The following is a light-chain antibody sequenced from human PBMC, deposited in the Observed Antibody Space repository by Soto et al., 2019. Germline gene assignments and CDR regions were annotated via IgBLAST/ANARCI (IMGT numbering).Light chain of an antibody. J-gene: IGKJ1*01. CDR3: QQYGT. V-gene: IGKV1-5*03. CDR2: KAS. CDR1: QTISSW. Sequence: DIQITQSPATLSASVGDRVTITCRASQTISSWVAWYQQKPGKAPKLLIYKASTLESGVPSRFSGSGSGTEFTLTISSLQPDDFATYYCQQYGTFGQGTKVDIK.